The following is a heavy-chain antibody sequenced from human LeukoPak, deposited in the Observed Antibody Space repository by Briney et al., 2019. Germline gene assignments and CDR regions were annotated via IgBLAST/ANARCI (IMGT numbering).Heavy chain of an antibody. V-gene: IGHV1-46*01. J-gene: IGHJ4*02. CDR2: ISPSGGST. D-gene: IGHD1-26*01. CDR3: ARDRRSRELRY. Sequence: GASVKVSCKASGYTFTSYYMHWVRQAPGQGLEWMGIISPSGGSTSYAQKFQGRVTMTRDTSTSTVYMELSSLRSEDTAVYYCARDRRSRELRYWGQGTLVTVSS. CDR1: GYTFTSYY.